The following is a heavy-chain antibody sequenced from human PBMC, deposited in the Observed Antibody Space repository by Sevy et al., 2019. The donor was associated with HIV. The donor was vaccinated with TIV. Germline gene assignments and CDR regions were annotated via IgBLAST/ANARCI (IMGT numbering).Heavy chain of an antibody. CDR1: GFTFSGSA. CDR2: IRSKANSYAT. J-gene: IGHJ6*03. D-gene: IGHD2-2*01. CDR3: TTGIVVVPAGFRYYMDV. Sequence: GGSLRLSCAASGFTFSGSAMHWVRQASGKGLEWVGRIRSKANSYATAYAASVKGRFTISRDDSKNTAYLQMNSLKTEDTAVYYCTTGIVVVPAGFRYYMDVWGKGTTVTVSS. V-gene: IGHV3-73*01.